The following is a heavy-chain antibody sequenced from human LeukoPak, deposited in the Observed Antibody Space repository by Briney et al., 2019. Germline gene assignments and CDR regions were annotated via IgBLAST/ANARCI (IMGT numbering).Heavy chain of an antibody. CDR1: GGSFSGYY. Sequence: SETLSLTCAVYGGSFSGYYWSWIRQPPGKGLEWIGEINHNGSTNYNPSLKRRVTISVDTSKNQFSLKLSSVPAADTAVYYCARVGSYAFDYWGQGTLVTVSS. D-gene: IGHD3-16*01. J-gene: IGHJ4*02. CDR2: INHNGST. V-gene: IGHV4-34*01. CDR3: ARVGSYAFDY.